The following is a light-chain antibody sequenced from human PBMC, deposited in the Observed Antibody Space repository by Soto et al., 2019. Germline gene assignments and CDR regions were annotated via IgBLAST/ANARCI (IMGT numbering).Light chain of an antibody. CDR1: QDISNY. Sequence: MTQSPSSLSASVGDRVTITCQASQDISNYLNWYQQKPGQAPRLLIYGASTRATGIPARFSGSGSGTEFTLTISSLQSEDFAVYYCHQYNNWPPVTFGGGTKVEIK. V-gene: IGKV3-15*01. J-gene: IGKJ4*01. CDR3: HQYNNWPPVT. CDR2: GAS.